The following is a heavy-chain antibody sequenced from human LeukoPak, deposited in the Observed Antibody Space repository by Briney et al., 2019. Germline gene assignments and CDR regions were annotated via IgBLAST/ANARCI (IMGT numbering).Heavy chain of an antibody. CDR3: ANLHSSSWYSDY. V-gene: IGHV3-23*01. CDR1: GFTFSRHA. D-gene: IGHD6-13*01. CDR2: LSGTGGST. Sequence: PGGSLRLSCEASGFTFSRHAMSWVRQAPGKGLEWVSSLSGTGGSTYYADSVKGRLTVSRDNSKNTLYLQMNSLRAEDTAVYYCANLHSSSWYSDYWGQGTLVTVSS. J-gene: IGHJ4*02.